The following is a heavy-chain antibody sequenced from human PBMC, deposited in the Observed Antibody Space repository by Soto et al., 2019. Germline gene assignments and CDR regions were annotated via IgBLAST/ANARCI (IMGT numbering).Heavy chain of an antibody. CDR2: ISAYNGNT. D-gene: IGHD3-9*01. Sequence: ASVKVSCKASGYTFTRYCISWVRQAPGQGLEWMGWISAYNGNTNYAQKLQGRVTMTTDTSTSTAYMELRSLRSDDTAVYYCARDDILTGYYHNWFDPWGQGTLVTVSS. J-gene: IGHJ5*02. CDR1: GYTFTRYC. CDR3: ARDDILTGYYHNWFDP. V-gene: IGHV1-18*01.